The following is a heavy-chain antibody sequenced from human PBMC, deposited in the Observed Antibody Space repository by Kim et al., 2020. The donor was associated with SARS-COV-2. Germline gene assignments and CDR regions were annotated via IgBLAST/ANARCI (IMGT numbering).Heavy chain of an antibody. V-gene: IGHV4-39*01. CDR2: IYYSGST. CDR1: GGSISSSSYY. J-gene: IGHJ3*02. CDR3: ARWLQLGAFDI. D-gene: IGHD5-12*01. Sequence: SETLSLTCNVSGGSISSSSYYWGWIRQPPGKGLEWIGSIYYSGSTYYNPSLKSRVTISVDTSKNQFSLKLSSVTAADTAVYYCARWLQLGAFDIWGQGTMVTVSS.